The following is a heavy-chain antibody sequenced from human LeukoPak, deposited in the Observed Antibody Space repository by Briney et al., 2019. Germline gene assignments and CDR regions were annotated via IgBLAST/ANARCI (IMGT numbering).Heavy chain of an antibody. CDR2: IFSNGDT. CDR3: TRDQMNY. D-gene: IGHD5-24*01. Sequence: LPGGSLRLSCTASEFTVSRNYMLWVRQAPGKGLEWVSLIFSNGDTHYADSVKGRFTISRDTSKSTVSLQMNSLRVEDTAMYYCTRDQMNYWGQGTLVTVSS. CDR1: EFTVSRNY. J-gene: IGHJ4*02. V-gene: IGHV3-53*01.